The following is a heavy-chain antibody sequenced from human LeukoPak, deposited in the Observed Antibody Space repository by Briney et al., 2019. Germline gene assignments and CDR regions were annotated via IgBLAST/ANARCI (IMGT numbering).Heavy chain of an antibody. CDR3: ARAPSEIGGYYPEYFRH. Sequence: GGSLRLSCAASGFTFSSYWMHWVRQAPGKGLVWVSRIKRDGSTNYADSVKGRFTISRDNAKNTVSLQMNSLRAEDTGVYYCARAPSEIGGYYPEYFRHWGQGTLVTVSS. J-gene: IGHJ1*01. CDR2: IKRDGST. D-gene: IGHD3-22*01. CDR1: GFTFSSYW. V-gene: IGHV3-74*01.